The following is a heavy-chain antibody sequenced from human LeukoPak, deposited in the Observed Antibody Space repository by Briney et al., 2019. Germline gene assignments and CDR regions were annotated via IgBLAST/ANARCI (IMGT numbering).Heavy chain of an antibody. D-gene: IGHD5-24*01. CDR2: IIRSGIT. CDR1: GGSFSDYY. V-gene: IGHV4-34*01. J-gene: IGHJ4*02. CDR3: ARGNRAGYYFDY. Sequence: SETLSLTCAVYGGSFSDYYGSWIRQAPGKGLEWIGEIIRSGITNYNPSLKSRATISIDTSENQFSLKLSSVTAADTAVYFCARGNRAGYYFDYWGQGTLVTVSS.